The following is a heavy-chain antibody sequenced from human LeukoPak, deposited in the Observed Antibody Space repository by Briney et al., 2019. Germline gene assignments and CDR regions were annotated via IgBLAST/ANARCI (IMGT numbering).Heavy chain of an antibody. Sequence: GGSLRLSCAASGFSFSTFAMNWVRQVPGKGLEWVSGISGRGGDTYDAESVRGRFTISRDDYKNTLYLQMTSLRVEDTAIYYCAKDRGFTLRDGGMLDYWGQGTLVTVSS. D-gene: IGHD5-24*01. J-gene: IGHJ4*02. CDR3: AKDRGFTLRDGGMLDY. CDR2: ISGRGGDT. CDR1: GFSFSTFA. V-gene: IGHV3-23*01.